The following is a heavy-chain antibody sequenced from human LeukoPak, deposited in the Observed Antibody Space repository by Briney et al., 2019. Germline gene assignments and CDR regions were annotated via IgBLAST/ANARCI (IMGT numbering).Heavy chain of an antibody. CDR2: IKQDGSEK. V-gene: IGHV3-7*01. D-gene: IGHD2-15*01. J-gene: IGHJ4*02. Sequence: GGSLRLSCAASGFTFSSYWMSWVRQAPGKGLEWVANIKQDGSEKYYVDSVKGRFTISRDNAKNSLYLQINSLRAEDTAVYYCARILGYCSGVSCYVSSRFDYWGQGTLVTVSS. CDR3: ARILGYCSGVSCYVSSRFDY. CDR1: GFTFSSYW.